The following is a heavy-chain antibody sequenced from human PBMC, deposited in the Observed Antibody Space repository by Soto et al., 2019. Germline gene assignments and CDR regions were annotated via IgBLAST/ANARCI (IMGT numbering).Heavy chain of an antibody. Sequence: GGSLRLSCAASGFTFSNAWMSWVRQAPGKGLEWVGRIKSKTDGGTTDYAAPVKGRFTISRDDSKNTLYLQMNSLKTEDTAVYYCTPSLFWSGYYYFDYWGQGTLVTVSS. V-gene: IGHV3-15*01. CDR3: TPSLFWSGYYYFDY. D-gene: IGHD3-3*01. CDR1: GFTFSNAW. CDR2: IKSKTDGGTT. J-gene: IGHJ4*02.